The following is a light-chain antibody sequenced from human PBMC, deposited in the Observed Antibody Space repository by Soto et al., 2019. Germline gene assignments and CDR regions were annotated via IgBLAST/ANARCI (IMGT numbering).Light chain of an antibody. Sequence: QSVLTQPRSVSGSPGQSVTMSCTGTGSDVGAYNYVSWYQQHPGKAPKLMIFDVTKRPSGVPDRFSGSKSGNTASLTISGLQAEDGADYYCCSYATTHTFFVFGTGTKVTVL. CDR1: GSDVGAYNY. V-gene: IGLV2-11*01. CDR2: DVT. J-gene: IGLJ1*01. CDR3: CSYATTHTFFV.